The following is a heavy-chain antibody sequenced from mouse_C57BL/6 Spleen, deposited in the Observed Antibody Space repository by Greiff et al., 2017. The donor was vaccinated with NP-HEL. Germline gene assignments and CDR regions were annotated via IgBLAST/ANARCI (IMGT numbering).Heavy chain of an antibody. CDR3: ASDYYGRRAWFAY. J-gene: IGHJ3*01. V-gene: IGHV1-50*01. CDR1: GYTFTSYW. Sequence: QVQLQQPGAELVKPGASVKLSCKASGYTFTSYWMQWVKQRPGQGLEWIGEIDPSDSYTNYNQKFKGKATLTVDTSSSTAYMQLSSLTSEDSAVYYCASDYYGRRAWFAYWGQGTLVTVSA. D-gene: IGHD1-1*01. CDR2: IDPSDSYT.